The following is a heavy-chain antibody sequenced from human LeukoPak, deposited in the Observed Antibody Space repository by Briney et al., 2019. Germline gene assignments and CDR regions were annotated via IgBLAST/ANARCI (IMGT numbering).Heavy chain of an antibody. CDR3: ARGGSRATHSYYYYMDV. V-gene: IGHV1-2*02. CDR1: EYTVAAYY. CDR2: INPNTGGP. Sequence: ASVKVSCKASEYTVAAYYIHWVRQAPGQGLEWMGWINPNTGGPFYAQKFQGRVTMTWDTSITTAYMELTRVTSDDTATYYCARGGSRATHSYYYYMDVWGKGTTVTVSS. J-gene: IGHJ6*03. D-gene: IGHD3-16*01.